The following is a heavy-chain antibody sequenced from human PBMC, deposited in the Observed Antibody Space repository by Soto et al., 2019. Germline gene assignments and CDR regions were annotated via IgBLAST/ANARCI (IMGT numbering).Heavy chain of an antibody. CDR1: GGTFSSYA. D-gene: IGHD5-18*01. J-gene: IGHJ4*02. Sequence: ASVKVSCKASGGTFSSYAISWVRQAPGQGLEWMGGIIPIFGTANYAQKFQGRVTITADESTSTAYVELSSLRSEDTAVYYCASGPASYGTLFDYWGQGTLVTVSS. CDR3: ASGPASYGTLFDY. V-gene: IGHV1-69*13. CDR2: IIPIFGTA.